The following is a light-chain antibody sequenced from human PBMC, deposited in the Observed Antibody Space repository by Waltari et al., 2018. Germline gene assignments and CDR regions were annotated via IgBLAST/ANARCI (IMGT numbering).Light chain of an antibody. CDR1: QSISVW. CDR3: QRYNGFPWT. J-gene: IGKJ1*01. CDR2: KAS. Sequence: DIQMTQPPSILSASVGDRATITCRASQSISVWLAWYQKKRGKAPTVLIPKASSLEVGVPTRFSGRGSGTAFTLTVDSLQADDFATYYWQRYNGFPWTFGQGTKV. V-gene: IGKV1-5*03.